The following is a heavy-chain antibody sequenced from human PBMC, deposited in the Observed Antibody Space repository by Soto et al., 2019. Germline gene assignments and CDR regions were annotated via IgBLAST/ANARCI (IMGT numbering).Heavy chain of an antibody. CDR3: ARDQESITDRILQY. CDR2: ISAYNGNT. CDR1: CDTFAICG. Sequence: ASVKVSCKASCDTFAICGFSCVRQAPGQGLEWLGWISAYNGNTHYAQKVRDRVTLTTDTSTNTAYMELRSLTSDDTAVYYCARDQESITDRILQYWRQGTRVTVSS. J-gene: IGHJ4*02. V-gene: IGHV1-18*01. D-gene: IGHD3-10*01.